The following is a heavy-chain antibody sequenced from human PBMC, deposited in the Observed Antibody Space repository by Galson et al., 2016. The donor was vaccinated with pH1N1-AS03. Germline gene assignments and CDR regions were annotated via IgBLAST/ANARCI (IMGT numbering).Heavy chain of an antibody. V-gene: IGHV6-1*01. Sequence: CAIFGDSVSGSRGVAWYWIRQSPSRGLEWLGRTIYWSKWSNDYAESVKSRITIDPDTANNQFSLHLNSVTPADTAIYYCARGKNPGFDYWGQGTPVTVSS. J-gene: IGHJ4*02. CDR2: TIYWSKWSN. CDR1: GDSVSGSRGVA. CDR3: ARGKNPGFDY.